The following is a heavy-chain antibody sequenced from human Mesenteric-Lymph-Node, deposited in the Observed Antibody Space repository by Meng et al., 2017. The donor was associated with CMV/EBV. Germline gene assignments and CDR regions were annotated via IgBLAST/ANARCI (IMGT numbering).Heavy chain of an antibody. Sequence: GLTFSDYYMSWIRQAPGKGLEWVSYISSSGSTIYYADSVKGRFTISRDNAKNSLYLQMNSLRAEDTAVYYCASYYGSGSYQNPFFDYWGQGTLVTVSS. CDR1: GLTFSDYY. D-gene: IGHD3-10*01. CDR2: ISSSGSTI. V-gene: IGHV3-11*01. J-gene: IGHJ4*02. CDR3: ASYYGSGSYQNPFFDY.